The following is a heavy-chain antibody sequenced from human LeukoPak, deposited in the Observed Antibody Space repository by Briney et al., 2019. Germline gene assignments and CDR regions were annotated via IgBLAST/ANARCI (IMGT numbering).Heavy chain of an antibody. J-gene: IGHJ4*02. CDR3: ARFCGGGRCPDY. Sequence: SETLSLTCTVSGGSISSYYWTWIRQAPGKGLEWIGYIHYSGSTNYNPSLKSRVTTSLDTSKNQVSLRLYSVTAADTAVCYCARFCGGGRCPDYWGQGTLVTVSS. D-gene: IGHD2-15*01. CDR1: GGSISSYY. V-gene: IGHV4-59*12. CDR2: IHYSGST.